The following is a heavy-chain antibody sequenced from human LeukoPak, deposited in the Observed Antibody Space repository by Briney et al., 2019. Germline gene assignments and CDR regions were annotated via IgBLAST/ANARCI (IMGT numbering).Heavy chain of an antibody. CDR3: ARDRKMATYYFDY. CDR2: IYHSGST. J-gene: IGHJ4*02. D-gene: IGHD2-8*01. CDR1: GGSISSSNW. V-gene: IGHV4-4*02. Sequence: SGTLSLTCAVSGGSISSSNWWSWVRQPPGKGLEWIGEIYHSGSTNYNPSLKSRVTISVDKSKNQFSLKLSSVTAADTAVYYCARDRKMATYYFDYWGQGTLVTVSS.